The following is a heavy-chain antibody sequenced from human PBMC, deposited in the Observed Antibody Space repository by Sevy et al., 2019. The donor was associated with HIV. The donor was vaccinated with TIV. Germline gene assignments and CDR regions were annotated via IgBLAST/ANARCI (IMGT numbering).Heavy chain of an antibody. D-gene: IGHD2-15*01. CDR2: FDPEDGER. J-gene: IGHJ4*02. Sequence: ASVKVSCKVSGYTLTQLSMHWVRQAPGKGLEGMGSFDPEDGERIYAQKYQGRITMTEDTSTDTAYMDLSSLKSDDTAVYYCATTREYYQGKSGYFDYWGQGALVTVSS. CDR1: GYTLTQLS. CDR3: ATTREYYQGKSGYFDY. V-gene: IGHV1-24*01.